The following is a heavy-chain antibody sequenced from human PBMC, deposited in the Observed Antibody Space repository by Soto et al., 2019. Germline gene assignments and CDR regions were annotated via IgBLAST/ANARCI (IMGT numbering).Heavy chain of an antibody. CDR2: IKQDGGDK. CDR1: GFTFSSYW. J-gene: IGHJ4*02. CDR3: ARVAGLAGHV. D-gene: IGHD6-19*01. V-gene: IGHV3-7*01. Sequence: PGGSLRLSCAASGFTFSSYWMSWVRQAPGKGLEWVANIKQDGGDKYYVDSVKGRFIISRDNAKNSLYLQMDSLRAEDTAVYYSARVAGLAGHVWGQGTLVTVSS.